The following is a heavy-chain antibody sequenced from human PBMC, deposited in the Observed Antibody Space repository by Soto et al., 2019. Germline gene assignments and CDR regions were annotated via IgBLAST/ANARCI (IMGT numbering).Heavy chain of an antibody. CDR1: GFTFSSYW. D-gene: IGHD5-12*01. CDR3: ARERMATSSYYYYYGMDV. J-gene: IGHJ6*02. V-gene: IGHV3-7*05. CDR2: IKQDGSEK. Sequence: GGSLRLSCAASGFTFSSYWMSWVRQAPGKGLEWVANIKQDGSEKYYVDSVKGRFTISRDNAKNSLYLQMNSLRAEDTAVYYCARERMATSSYYYYYGMDVWGQGTTVTVSS.